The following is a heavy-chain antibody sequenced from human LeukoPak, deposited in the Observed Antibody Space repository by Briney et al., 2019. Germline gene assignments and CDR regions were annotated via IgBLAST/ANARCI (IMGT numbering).Heavy chain of an antibody. CDR2: ISYDGSNK. Sequence: GRSLRLYCAASGFTFSSYGMHWVRQAPGKGLEWVAVISYDGSNKYYADSVRGRFTISRDNSKNTLYLQMNSLRAEDTAVYYCAKGTSYSSGWPFDYWGQGTLVTVSS. V-gene: IGHV3-30*18. CDR1: GFTFSSYG. D-gene: IGHD6-19*01. J-gene: IGHJ4*02. CDR3: AKGTSYSSGWPFDY.